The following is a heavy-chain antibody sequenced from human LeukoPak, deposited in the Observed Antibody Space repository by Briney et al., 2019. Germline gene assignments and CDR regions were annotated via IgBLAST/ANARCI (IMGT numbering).Heavy chain of an antibody. D-gene: IGHD2-15*01. V-gene: IGHV1-69*05. CDR2: IIPIFGTA. CDR3: AKPHCSGGSCYEYFQH. Sequence: SVKVSCKASGGTFSNYAISWVRQAPGQGLEWMGRIIPIFGTANYAQKFQGRVTITTDESTSTAYMELSSLRSEDTAVYYCAKPHCSGGSCYEYFQHWGQGTLVTVSS. CDR1: GGTFSNYA. J-gene: IGHJ1*01.